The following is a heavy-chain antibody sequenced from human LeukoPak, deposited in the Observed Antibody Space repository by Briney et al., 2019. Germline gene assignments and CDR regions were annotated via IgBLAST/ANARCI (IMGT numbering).Heavy chain of an antibody. CDR3: AIGYCSGGSCPLPY. J-gene: IGHJ4*02. D-gene: IGHD2-15*01. Sequence: SETLSLTCTVSGGSIGSYYWSWIRQPPGKGLEWIGEINHSGSTNYNPSLKSRVTISVDTSKNQFSLKLSSVTAADTAVYYCAIGYCSGGSCPLPYWGQGTLVTVSS. CDR2: INHSGST. V-gene: IGHV4-34*01. CDR1: GGSIGSYY.